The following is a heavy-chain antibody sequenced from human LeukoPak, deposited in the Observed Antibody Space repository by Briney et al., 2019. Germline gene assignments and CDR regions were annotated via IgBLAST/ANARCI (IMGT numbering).Heavy chain of an antibody. D-gene: IGHD1-1*01. Sequence: ASVQVSCKASGYTFTGYYMHLVRPAPGQGLVWMGWLNPNSGGTKYSPKFPGWGTMTSDTYISTAYMELSRLRTDDTAVYYYARGDVTTDAFDIWGQGTMVTVSS. J-gene: IGHJ3*02. CDR2: LNPNSGGT. CDR1: GYTFTGYY. V-gene: IGHV1-2*04. CDR3: ARGDVTTDAFDI.